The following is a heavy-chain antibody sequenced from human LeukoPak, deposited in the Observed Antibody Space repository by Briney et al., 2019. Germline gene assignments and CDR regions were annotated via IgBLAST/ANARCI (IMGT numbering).Heavy chain of an antibody. CDR3: AKGRPVLRYFDWRFDY. V-gene: IGHV3-21*01. CDR1: GFTFSSYS. CDR2: ISSSSSYI. Sequence: GGSLRLSCAASGFTFSSYSINWVRQAPGKGLEWVSSISSSSSYIYYADSVKGRFTISRDNAKNSLFLQMNSLRAEDTAVYYCAKGRPVLRYFDWRFDYWGQGTLVTVSS. D-gene: IGHD3-9*01. J-gene: IGHJ4*02.